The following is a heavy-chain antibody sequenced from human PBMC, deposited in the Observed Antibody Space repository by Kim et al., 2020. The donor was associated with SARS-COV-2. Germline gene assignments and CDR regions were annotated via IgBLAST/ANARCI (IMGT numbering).Heavy chain of an antibody. CDR1: GGTFSSYA. Sequence: SVKVSCKASGGTFSSYAISWVRQAPGQGLEWMGGIIPIFGTANYAQKFQGRVTITADESTSTAYMELSSLRSEDTAVYYCARVLYSPNDWFDPWGQGTLVTVSS. CDR3: ARVLYSPNDWFDP. J-gene: IGHJ5*02. D-gene: IGHD6-13*01. CDR2: IIPIFGTA. V-gene: IGHV1-69*13.